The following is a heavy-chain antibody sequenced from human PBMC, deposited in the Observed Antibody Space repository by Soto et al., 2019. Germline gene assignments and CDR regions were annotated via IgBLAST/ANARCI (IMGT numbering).Heavy chain of an antibody. D-gene: IGHD5-18*01. V-gene: IGHV4-30-2*01. Sequence: QLQLQESGSGLVKPSHTLSLTCTVSGGSISNAAYSWSWIRQPPGKVLEWIGYIYPSGMPFYNPSLRSRVTITIDRSNDQFSLNLKSVTAADTAVYYCARERGGYGLFDSWGQGTLVTGSS. CDR3: ARERGGYGLFDS. CDR2: IYPSGMP. CDR1: GGSISNAAYS. J-gene: IGHJ4*02.